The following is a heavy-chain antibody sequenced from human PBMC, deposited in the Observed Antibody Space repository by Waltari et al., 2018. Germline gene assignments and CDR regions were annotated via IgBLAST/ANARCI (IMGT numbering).Heavy chain of an antibody. CDR2: IYTSGST. CDR3: AREVGEPAAAADNWFDP. J-gene: IGHJ5*02. Sequence: QVQLQESGPGLVKPSQTLSLTCTVSGGSISSGSYYWSWIRQPAGKGLEWIVRIYTSGSTTSNPSLKSRVTISVDTSKNQFSLKLSSVTAADTAVYYCAREVGEPAAAADNWFDPWGQGTLVTVSS. D-gene: IGHD6-13*01. V-gene: IGHV4-61*02. CDR1: GGSISSGSYY.